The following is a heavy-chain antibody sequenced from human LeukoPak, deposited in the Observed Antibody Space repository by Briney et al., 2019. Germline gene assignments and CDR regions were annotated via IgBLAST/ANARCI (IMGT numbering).Heavy chain of an antibody. CDR1: GGTFSSYA. V-gene: IGHV1-69*04. CDR3: ARVSGQWLVPRWFDP. D-gene: IGHD6-19*01. Sequence: GASVKVSCKASGGTFSSYAISWVRQAPGQGLEWMGRIIPILGIANYAQKFQGRVTITADKSTSTAYMELSSLRSEDTAVYYCARVSGQWLVPRWFDPWGQGTLVTVSS. CDR2: IIPILGIA. J-gene: IGHJ5*02.